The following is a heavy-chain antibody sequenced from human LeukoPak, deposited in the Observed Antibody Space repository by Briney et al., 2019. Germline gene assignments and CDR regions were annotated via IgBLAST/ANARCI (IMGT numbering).Heavy chain of an antibody. CDR3: ARDGWFDY. J-gene: IGHJ4*02. Sequence: LIRPWSTSVVNFSSDTMNGVRQAQRKGLEWVSSITSSSGYISYADSLKGRFTISRDNAKNSLYLQMNSLRAEDTAVYYCARDGWFDYWGQGTLVTVSS. D-gene: IGHD2-15*01. CDR2: ITSSSGYI. CDR1: VVNFSSDT. V-gene: IGHV3-21*06.